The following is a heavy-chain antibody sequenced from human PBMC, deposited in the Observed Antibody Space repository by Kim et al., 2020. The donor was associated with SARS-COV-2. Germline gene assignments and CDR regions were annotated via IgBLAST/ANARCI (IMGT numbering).Heavy chain of an antibody. J-gene: IGHJ4*02. V-gene: IGHV4-34*01. CDR3: ARGTYGGDFDY. CDR2: INHSGST. CDR1: GGSFSGYY. Sequence: SETLSLTCAVYGGSFSGYYWSWIRQPPGKGLEWIGEINHSGSTNYNPSLKSRVTISVDTSKNQFSLKLSSVTAAATAVYYCARGTYGGDFDYWGQGTLVTVSS. D-gene: IGHD4-17*01.